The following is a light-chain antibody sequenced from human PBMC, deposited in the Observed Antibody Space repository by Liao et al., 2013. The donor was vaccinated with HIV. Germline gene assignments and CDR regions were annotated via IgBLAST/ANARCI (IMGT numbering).Light chain of an antibody. CDR1: NIGTKS. J-gene: IGLJ1*01. V-gene: IGLV3-21*01. CDR2: YDS. CDR3: HVWDITSGHV. Sequence: SYELTQPPSVSVAPGKTARITCGGNNIGTKSVHWYQQKPGQAPVLVISYDSDRPSGIPERFSGSNSGNAATLTISRIEAGDEADYYCHVWDITSGHVFGTGTKVTAL.